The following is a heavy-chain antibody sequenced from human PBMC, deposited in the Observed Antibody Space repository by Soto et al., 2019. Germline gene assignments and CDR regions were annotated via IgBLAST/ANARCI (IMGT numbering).Heavy chain of an antibody. V-gene: IGHV1-69*13. CDR2: FIAMLGTP. CDR3: ARGAIANFDY. J-gene: IGHJ4*02. D-gene: IGHD2-2*02. CDR1: GGTFGSQG. Sequence: SVKVSCKASGGTFGSQGIAWVRQAPGQGLEWMGGFIAMLGTPTYAKKVQGRATISADESLTSSYLELRSLRSEDTGVYFFARGAIANFDYWGQGTVVTVSS.